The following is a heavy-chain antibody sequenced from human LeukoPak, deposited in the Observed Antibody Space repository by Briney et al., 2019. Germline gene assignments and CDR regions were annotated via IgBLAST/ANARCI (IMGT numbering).Heavy chain of an antibody. J-gene: IGHJ4*02. CDR2: ISSSGSTV. V-gene: IGHV3-48*03. Sequence: GGSLRLSCAASGFTFSSYEMNWVRQAPGKGLEWVSYISSSGSTVYYADSVKGRFTISRDNAKNSLYLQMNSLRAEDTAVYYCARVPFSSGSYLDYWGQGTLVTVSS. CDR3: ARVPFSSGSYLDY. CDR1: GFTFSSYE. D-gene: IGHD6-19*01.